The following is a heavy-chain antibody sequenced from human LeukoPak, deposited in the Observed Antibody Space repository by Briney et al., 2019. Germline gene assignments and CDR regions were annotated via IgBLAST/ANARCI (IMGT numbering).Heavy chain of an antibody. J-gene: IGHJ4*02. D-gene: IGHD6-19*01. Sequence: GGSLRLSCAASGFTFSSYAMSWVRQAPGKGLEWVSAISGSGGSTYYADSVKGRFTISRDNSKNTLYLQMNSLRAEDTAVYYCAKDHSSGWYVDLFDYWGQGTLVTVSS. CDR2: ISGSGGST. CDR3: AKDHSSGWYVDLFDY. V-gene: IGHV3-23*01. CDR1: GFTFSSYA.